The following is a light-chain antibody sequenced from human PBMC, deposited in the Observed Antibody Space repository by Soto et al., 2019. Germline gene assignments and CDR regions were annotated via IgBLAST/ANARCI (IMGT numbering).Light chain of an antibody. J-gene: IGLJ1*01. V-gene: IGLV2-14*04. CDR2: DVS. Sequence: YPEQTITISCTVTSSDVGGYNYVSWYQQHPGKAPKLMIYDVSNRPSGVSNRFSGSKSGNTASLTISGLQAEDEADYYCSSYTSSSTPYVFGTGSEVTVL. CDR1: SSDVGGYNY. CDR3: SSYTSSSTPYV.